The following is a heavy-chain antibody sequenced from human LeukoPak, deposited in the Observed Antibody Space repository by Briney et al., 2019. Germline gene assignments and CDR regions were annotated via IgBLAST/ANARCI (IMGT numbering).Heavy chain of an antibody. D-gene: IGHD3-16*01. CDR3: ARHSCYDS. V-gene: IGHV5-51*01. Sequence: GESLKISCKGSGFTFSTYSFAWVRQMPGKGLEWMGVIYAGDSSTRYSPSFQDQVTISVDKSISTAYLQWSSLKASDSAIYYCARHSCYDSWGQGTLDTVSS. J-gene: IGHJ4*02. CDR2: IYAGDSST. CDR1: GFTFSTYS.